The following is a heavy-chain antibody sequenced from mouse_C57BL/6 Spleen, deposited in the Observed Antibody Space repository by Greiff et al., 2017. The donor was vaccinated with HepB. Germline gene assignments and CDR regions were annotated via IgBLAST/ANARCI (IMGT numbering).Heavy chain of an antibody. D-gene: IGHD2-2*01. Sequence: VQLQQSGAELVRPGASVTLSCKASGYTFTDYEMHWVKQTPVHGLEWIGAIDPETGGTAYNQKFKGKAILTADKSSSTAYMELRSLTSEDSAVYYCTRKGLNYGYLYAMDYWGQGTSVTVSS. J-gene: IGHJ4*01. CDR2: IDPETGGT. CDR1: GYTFTDYE. CDR3: TRKGLNYGYLYAMDY. V-gene: IGHV1-15*01.